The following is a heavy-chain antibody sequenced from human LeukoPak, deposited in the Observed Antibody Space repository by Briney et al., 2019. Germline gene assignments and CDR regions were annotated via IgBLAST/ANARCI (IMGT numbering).Heavy chain of an antibody. CDR1: GVSLTSYK. D-gene: IGHD3-9*01. CDR2: ISTSGRT. CDR3: ATSYDNKTVPYDC. Sequence: PSETLSLTCTVSGVSLTSYKWSWLRQSPGKGLEWIGFISTSGRTDYNPSLTSRVSMSVDASKSQVSLRLSSVTAEDTAVYYCATSYDNKTVPYDCWGQGILVTVSS. V-gene: IGHV4-4*09. J-gene: IGHJ4*02.